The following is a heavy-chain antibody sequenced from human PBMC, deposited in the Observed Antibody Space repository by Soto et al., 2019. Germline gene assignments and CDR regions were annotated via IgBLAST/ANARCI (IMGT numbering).Heavy chain of an antibody. D-gene: IGHD3-16*01. V-gene: IGHV3-23*01. CDR3: AKVPAYDYVWGTYYYFDY. J-gene: IGHJ4*02. Sequence: GGSLRLSCAASGFTFSNYAMSWARQAPGKGLEWVSSISGGGSSTYYADSVKGRFTISRDNSKNTIYLQMNSLRAEDTAVYYCAKVPAYDYVWGTYYYFDYWGLGALVTVSS. CDR1: GFTFSNYA. CDR2: ISGGGSST.